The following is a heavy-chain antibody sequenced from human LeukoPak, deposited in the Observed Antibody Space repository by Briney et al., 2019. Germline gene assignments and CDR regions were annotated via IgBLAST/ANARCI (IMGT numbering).Heavy chain of an antibody. CDR3: AREEWGNSGSTYYYYGVDV. J-gene: IGHJ6*02. Sequence: GGSLRLSCAASGFTFSSYEMNWVRQAPGKGLEWVSYISSSGSTIYYADSVKGRFTISRDNAKNSLYLQMNSLRAEDTAVYYCAREEWGNSGSTYYYYGVDVWGQGTTVTVSS. CDR2: ISSSGSTI. D-gene: IGHD3-10*01. V-gene: IGHV3-48*03. CDR1: GFTFSSYE.